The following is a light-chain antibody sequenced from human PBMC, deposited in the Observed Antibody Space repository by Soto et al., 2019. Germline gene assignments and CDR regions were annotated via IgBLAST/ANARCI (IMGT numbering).Light chain of an antibody. CDR1: QTISSW. J-gene: IGKJ3*01. CDR2: KAS. V-gene: IGKV1-5*03. CDR3: QQYNSYLFT. Sequence: QKTQSPDTLSGSVGDRVTITCRASQTISSWLAWYQQKPGKAPKLLIYKASTLKSGVPSRFSGSGSGTEFTLTISSLQPDDFATYYCQQYNSYLFTFGPGTKVDIK.